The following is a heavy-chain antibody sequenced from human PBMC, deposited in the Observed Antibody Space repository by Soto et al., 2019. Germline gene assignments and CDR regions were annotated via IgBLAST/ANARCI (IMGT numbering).Heavy chain of an antibody. Sequence: QVQLQQWGAGLLKPSETLSLTCAGYGGSFSGYYWSWIRQPPGKGLEWIGEINHSGSTNYNPSRKSRVTISVDTSKNQFSLKLSSVTAADTALYYCASWVVGYWVQGTLVTVSS. V-gene: IGHV4-34*01. CDR3: ASWVVGY. CDR1: GGSFSGYY. CDR2: INHSGST. J-gene: IGHJ4*02. D-gene: IGHD2-15*01.